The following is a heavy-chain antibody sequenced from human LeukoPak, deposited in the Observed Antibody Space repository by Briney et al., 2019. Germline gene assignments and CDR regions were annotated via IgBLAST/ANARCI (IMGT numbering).Heavy chain of an antibody. CDR3: ARDPGGFGELFGTSGLDV. J-gene: IGHJ6*02. D-gene: IGHD3-10*01. Sequence: PSQTLSLTCTVSGDSINSGGYYWSWIRQHPGKGLEWIGFIYYTGYTYSNPSLKSRFAISLDTSKNQFSLKLNSVTAADTAVYYCARDPGGFGELFGTSGLDVWGQGTTALVSS. CDR1: GDSINSGGYY. V-gene: IGHV4-31*03. CDR2: IYYTGYT.